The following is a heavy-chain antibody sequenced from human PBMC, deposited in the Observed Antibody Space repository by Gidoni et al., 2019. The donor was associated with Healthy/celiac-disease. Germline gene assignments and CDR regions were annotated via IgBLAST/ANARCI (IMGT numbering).Heavy chain of an antibody. Sequence: QVQLVESGGGVVQPGRSLRLSCAASGFPFSSYGMHWVRQAPGKGLEWVAVIWYDGSNKYYADSVKGRFTISRDNSKNTLYLQMNSLRAEDTAVYYCARDGGDGYSLYFDYWGQGTLVTVSS. CDR3: ARDGGDGYSLYFDY. CDR2: IWYDGSNK. J-gene: IGHJ4*02. V-gene: IGHV3-33*01. CDR1: GFPFSSYG. D-gene: IGHD2-21*01.